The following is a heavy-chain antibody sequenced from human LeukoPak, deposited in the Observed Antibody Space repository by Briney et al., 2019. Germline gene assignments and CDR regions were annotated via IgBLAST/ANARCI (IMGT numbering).Heavy chain of an antibody. D-gene: IGHD3-3*01. Sequence: PGGSLRLSCAASGFTFSSYAMSWVRQAPGKGLEWVPAISGSGGSTYYADSVKGRFTISRDNSKNTLYLQMNSLRAEDTAVYYCAKLRYYDFWSGANPFDYWGQGTLVTVSS. CDR1: GFTFSSYA. CDR3: AKLRYYDFWSGANPFDY. V-gene: IGHV3-23*01. CDR2: ISGSGGST. J-gene: IGHJ4*02.